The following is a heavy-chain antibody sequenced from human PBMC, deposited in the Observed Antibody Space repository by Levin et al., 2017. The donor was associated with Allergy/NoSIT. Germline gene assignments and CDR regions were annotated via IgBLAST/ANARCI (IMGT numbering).Heavy chain of an antibody. V-gene: IGHV3-11*05. Sequence: GESLKISCAASGFTFRDYYMSWIRQAPGKGLELVSYISGTSSAIIYADSVKGRFTISRDNAQNSLYLQMNSLRAEDTAVYFCARGPLAAAAHYWSQGTLVTVSS. CDR3: ARGPLAAAAHY. J-gene: IGHJ4*02. D-gene: IGHD6-13*01. CDR1: GFTFRDYY. CDR2: ISGTSSAI.